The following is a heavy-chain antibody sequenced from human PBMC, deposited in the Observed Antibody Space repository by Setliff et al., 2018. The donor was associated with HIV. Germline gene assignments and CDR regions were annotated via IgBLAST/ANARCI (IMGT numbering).Heavy chain of an antibody. Sequence: GASVKVSCKASGYRFSSYGITWVRHAPGQGLEWMGWINVHNGDTKFAQRFQDRLTMTTDTSTTAAYMDLRSLRSDDTAVYYSARGLPADGYAFDLWGQGTMVTVSS. D-gene: IGHD6-13*01. J-gene: IGHJ3*01. CDR2: INVHNGDT. V-gene: IGHV1-18*01. CDR3: ARGLPADGYAFDL. CDR1: GYRFSSYG.